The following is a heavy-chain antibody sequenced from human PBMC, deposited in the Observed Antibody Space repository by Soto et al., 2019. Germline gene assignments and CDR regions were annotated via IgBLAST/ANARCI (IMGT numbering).Heavy chain of an antibody. CDR2: ISYDGTNK. CDR1: GFMFSAYA. CDR3: ARDPSPYTSGWYGIDF. V-gene: IGHV3-30*04. Sequence: GGSLRLSCAASGFMFSAYAMLWVRQAPGKGLEWVAAISYDGTNKYYADSIKGRFTISRDNSANTLFLQVNSLRREDTAMYYCARDPSPYTSGWYGIDFWGHGTLVTAPQ. J-gene: IGHJ4*01. D-gene: IGHD6-19*01.